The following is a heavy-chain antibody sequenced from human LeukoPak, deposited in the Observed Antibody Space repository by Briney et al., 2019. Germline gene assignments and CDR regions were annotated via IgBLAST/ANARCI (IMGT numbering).Heavy chain of an antibody. Sequence: GGSLRLSCTASGFNFNDYAMHWVRQAPGKGLVWVSRINTDGSSTSYADSVKGRFTISRDNAKNTLYLQMNSLRAEDTAVYYCARVSSSSWWALDYWGQGTLVTVSS. CDR3: ARVSSSSWWALDY. J-gene: IGHJ4*02. CDR2: INTDGSST. V-gene: IGHV3-74*01. D-gene: IGHD6-13*01. CDR1: GFNFNDYA.